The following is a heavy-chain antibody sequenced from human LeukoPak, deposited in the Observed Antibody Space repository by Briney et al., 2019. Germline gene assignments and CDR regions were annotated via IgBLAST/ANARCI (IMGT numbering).Heavy chain of an antibody. CDR2: INPNSGGT. CDR3: ARGRYCSSTSCLAWFDP. D-gene: IGHD2-2*01. V-gene: IGHV1-2*02. J-gene: IGHJ5*02. CDR1: GYTFTGYY. Sequence: GASVKVSCKGSGYTFTGYYMHWVRQAPGQGLEWMGWINPNSGGTNYAQKFQGRVTMTRDTSISTAYVELSRLRSDDTAVYYCARGRYCSSTSCLAWFDPWGQGTLVTVSS.